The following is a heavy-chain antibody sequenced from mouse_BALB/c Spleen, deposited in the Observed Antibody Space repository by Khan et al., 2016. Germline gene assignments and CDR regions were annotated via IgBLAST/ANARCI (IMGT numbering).Heavy chain of an antibody. Sequence: VQLQQPGAELVKPGASVKLSCTASGFNITDTYMHWVKQRPEQGLEWIGRIDPANGNTKYDPKFQGKATITADTSSHTAYLQLSSLTSEDTAVDYCARAPYDYDVGIAYWGQGTLVTVAA. D-gene: IGHD2-4*01. CDR2: IDPANGNT. CDR3: ARAPYDYDVGIAY. J-gene: IGHJ3*01. CDR1: GFNITDTY. V-gene: IGHV14-3*02.